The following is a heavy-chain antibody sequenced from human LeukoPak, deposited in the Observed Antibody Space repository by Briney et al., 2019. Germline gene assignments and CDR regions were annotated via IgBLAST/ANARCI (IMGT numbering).Heavy chain of an antibody. CDR1: GGSISSGGYF. V-gene: IGHV4-31*03. J-gene: IGHJ6*03. CDR2: IYHAGST. D-gene: IGHD3-22*01. CDR3: ARATHYSASTGGPYMDV. Sequence: SETLSLTCTVSGGSISSGGYFWSWIRHHPGKGLEWIAHIYHAGSTHDNPSLRGRVAISLDTSANQFSLRLSSVTAADTAVYFCARATHYSASTGGPYMDVWGQGTTVTVSS.